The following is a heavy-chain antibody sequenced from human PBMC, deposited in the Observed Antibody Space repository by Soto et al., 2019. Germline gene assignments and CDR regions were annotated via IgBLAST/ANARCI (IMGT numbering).Heavy chain of an antibody. Sequence: QGQLVQSGAEMKKPGASVKVSCKASGYTFTSYGISWVRQAPGQGLEWMGWISAKKGNTKYAQKFQGRVTMTTDTSTSTAYMELRSLRSDDTAVYYCAREILSPDFYFHGMDVWGQGTTVTVSS. CDR1: GYTFTSYG. D-gene: IGHD2-15*01. CDR2: ISAKKGNT. J-gene: IGHJ6*02. CDR3: AREILSPDFYFHGMDV. V-gene: IGHV1-18*04.